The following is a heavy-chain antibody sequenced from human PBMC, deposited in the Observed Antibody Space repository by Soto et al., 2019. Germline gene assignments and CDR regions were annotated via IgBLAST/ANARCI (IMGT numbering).Heavy chain of an antibody. CDR1: GDSIGSGNKY. CDR3: ARVPSPFDFYYAMDV. Sequence: QVQLRESGPGLVMPSQTLSLTCTVSGDSIGSGNKYWRWIRQAPGKGLEWIGYIFSSGTTYYNPSRKRRLTMSLHTSQNQVSLKLISVTAAATGVYFCARVPSPFDFYYAMDVWGQGTTVTVSS. CDR2: IFSSGTT. J-gene: IGHJ6*02. V-gene: IGHV4-30-4*01. D-gene: IGHD3-16*01.